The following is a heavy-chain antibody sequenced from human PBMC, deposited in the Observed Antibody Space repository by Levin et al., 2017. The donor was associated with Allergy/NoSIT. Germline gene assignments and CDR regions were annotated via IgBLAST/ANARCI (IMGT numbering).Heavy chain of an antibody. CDR2: ISAYNGNT. Sequence: GESLKISCKASGYTFTSYGISWVRQAPGQGLEWMGWISAYNGNTNYAQKLQGRVTMTTDTSTSTAYMELRSLRSDDTAVYYCARGYCSGGSCYLPPMDYWGQGTLVTVSS. J-gene: IGHJ4*02. D-gene: IGHD2-15*01. CDR3: ARGYCSGGSCYLPPMDY. CDR1: GYTFTSYG. V-gene: IGHV1-18*01.